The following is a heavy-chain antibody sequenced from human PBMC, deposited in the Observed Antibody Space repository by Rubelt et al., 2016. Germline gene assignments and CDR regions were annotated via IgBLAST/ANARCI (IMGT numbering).Heavy chain of an antibody. V-gene: IGHV4-34*01. Sequence: QVQLQQWGAGLLKPSETLSLTCAVYGGSFSGYYWSWIRQPPGKGLEWIGEINHSGSTNNNPSLKSRVTISVDTSKNQFSLKLSAVTAADTAGYYCARGNTALVSLNYWGQGTLVTVSS. J-gene: IGHJ4*02. CDR3: ARGNTALVSLNY. D-gene: IGHD5-18*01. CDR1: GGSFSGYY. CDR2: INHSGST.